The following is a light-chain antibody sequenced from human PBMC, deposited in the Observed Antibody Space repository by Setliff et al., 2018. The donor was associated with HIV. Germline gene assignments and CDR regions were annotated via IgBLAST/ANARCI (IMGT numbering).Light chain of an antibody. Sequence: PASVSGSPGQSITISCTGTSSDVGGYNYVSWYQQHPGKAPKLMIYDVSKWPSGVSNRFSGSKSGNTASLTISGLQTEDEADYYCSSYTSSSTYVFGTGTKVTVL. CDR2: DVS. J-gene: IGLJ1*01. V-gene: IGLV2-14*01. CDR1: SSDVGGYNY. CDR3: SSYTSSSTYV.